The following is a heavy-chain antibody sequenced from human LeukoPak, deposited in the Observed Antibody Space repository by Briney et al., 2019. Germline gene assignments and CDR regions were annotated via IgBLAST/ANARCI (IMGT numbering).Heavy chain of an antibody. CDR1: GFTFDDYA. D-gene: IGHD2-2*01. V-gene: IGHV3-43D*04. J-gene: IGHJ3*02. Sequence: GGSLRLSCAASGFTFDDYAMHWVRQAPGKGLEWVSLISWDGGSTYYADSVKGRFTISRDNSKNSLYLQMNSLRAEDTALYYCAKEWVDCSSTSCYGSGSHDAFDIWGQGTMVTVSS. CDR2: ISWDGGST. CDR3: AKEWVDCSSTSCYGSGSHDAFDI.